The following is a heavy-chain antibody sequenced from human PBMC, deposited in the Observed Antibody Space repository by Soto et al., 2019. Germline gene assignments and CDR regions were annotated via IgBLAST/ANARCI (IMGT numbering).Heavy chain of an antibody. CDR3: ARADPIDY. Sequence: ASVKVSCEASGYTFTSYGISWVRQAPGKGLEWMGGFAHGGGEAIYPQKFQGRVTMTRDTSTSTVYMELSSLRSEDTAVYYCARADPIDYWGQGTLVTVSS. CDR1: GYTFTSYG. J-gene: IGHJ4*02. CDR2: FAHGGGEA. V-gene: IGHV1-46*03.